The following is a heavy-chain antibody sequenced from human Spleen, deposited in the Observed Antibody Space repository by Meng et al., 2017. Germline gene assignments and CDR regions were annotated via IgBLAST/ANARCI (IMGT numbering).Heavy chain of an antibody. CDR1: GYTFTGYY. D-gene: IGHD3-16*02. Sequence: ASVKVSCKASGYTFTGYYMHWVRQAPGQGLEWMGWINPNSGGTNYAQKFQGRVTMTRDTSINTVYMELRSLTSDDTAVYYCARDGPYSYNFDAFDIWGQGTMVTVSS. V-gene: IGHV1-2*02. J-gene: IGHJ3*02. CDR3: ARDGPYSYNFDAFDI. CDR2: INPNSGGT.